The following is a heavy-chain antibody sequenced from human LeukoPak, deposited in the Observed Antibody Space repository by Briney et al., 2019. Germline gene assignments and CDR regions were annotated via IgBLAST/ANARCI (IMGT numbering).Heavy chain of an antibody. V-gene: IGHV3-23*01. J-gene: IGHJ3*02. CDR3: AKDRDDYVWGSYLGAFDI. Sequence: GGSLRLSCAASGFTFSSYAMSWVRQAPGEGPEWVSLISGSGGSTYYADSVKGRFTISRYNSKNTLYLQMNSLRAEDTAVFYCAKDRDDYVWGSYLGAFDIWGQGTMVTVSS. CDR2: ISGSGGST. D-gene: IGHD3-16*01. CDR1: GFTFSSYA.